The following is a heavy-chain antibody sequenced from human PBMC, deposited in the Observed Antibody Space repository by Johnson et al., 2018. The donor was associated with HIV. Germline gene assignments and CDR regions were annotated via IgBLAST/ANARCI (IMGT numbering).Heavy chain of an antibody. V-gene: IGHV3-30*04. D-gene: IGHD2-21*01. CDR3: ARDMGREYYSGGDAFDI. J-gene: IGHJ3*02. CDR2: ISYDGSNK. Sequence: QVQLVESGGGLVQPGGSLRLSCAASGFTFSSYAMHWVRQAPGKGLEWVAVISYDGSNKYYADSVKGRFTISRDNSKNTLYLQMNSLRAEDTAVYYCARDMGREYYSGGDAFDIWGQGTMVTVSS. CDR1: GFTFSSYA.